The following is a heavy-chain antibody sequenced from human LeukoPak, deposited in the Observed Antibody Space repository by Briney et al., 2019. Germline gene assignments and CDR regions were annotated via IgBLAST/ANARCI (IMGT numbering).Heavy chain of an antibody. CDR1: GFTFSSYG. CDR2: ISGSGGST. CDR3: AKRGTCYNQLDY. V-gene: IGHV3-23*01. Sequence: GGSLRLSCAASGFTFSSYGMSWVRQAPGKGLEWVSGISGSGGSTYYADSVKGRFTISRDNSKNTLYLQMSSLRAEDMAVYYCAKRGTCYNQLDYWGQGTLVTV. D-gene: IGHD3-10*01. J-gene: IGHJ4*02.